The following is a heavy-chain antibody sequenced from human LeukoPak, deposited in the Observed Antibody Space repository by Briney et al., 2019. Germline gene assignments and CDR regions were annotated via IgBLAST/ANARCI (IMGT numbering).Heavy chain of an antibody. J-gene: IGHJ4*02. D-gene: IGHD3-16*02. CDR3: ARHPFTFGGLIALDY. V-gene: IGHV4-59*01. CDR2: IFYSGST. Sequence: PSETLSLTCTVSGGSISSYYWSWIRQPPGKGLEWIGYIFYSGSTNYNPSLKSRVTMSVDTSKNQFSLTLISVTAADTAVYYCARHPFTFGGLIALDYWGQGTLVTVSS. CDR1: GGSISSYY.